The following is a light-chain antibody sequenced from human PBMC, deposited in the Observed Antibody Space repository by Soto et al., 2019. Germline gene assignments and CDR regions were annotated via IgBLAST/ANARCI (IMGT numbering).Light chain of an antibody. Sequence: EIVLTQSPGTLSVSPGERANLSCRASQSVSTNLAWFQQKPGQAPRLLIYGASTRPTGIPARFSGSGSGTEFTLTINSLQSEDVAVYYCQQSNNWPYTFGQGTKLEV. V-gene: IGKV3-15*01. CDR1: QSVSTN. CDR2: GAS. J-gene: IGKJ2*01. CDR3: QQSNNWPYT.